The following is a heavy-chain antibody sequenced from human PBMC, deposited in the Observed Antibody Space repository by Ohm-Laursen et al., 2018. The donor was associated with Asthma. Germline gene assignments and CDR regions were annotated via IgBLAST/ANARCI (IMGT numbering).Heavy chain of an antibody. CDR3: AIPPKDFWSGYYSYYYYGMDV. J-gene: IGHJ6*02. D-gene: IGHD3-3*01. V-gene: IGHV1-8*01. Sequence: ASVKVSCKASGYTFTSYDINWVRQATGQGLEWMGWMNPNSGNTGYAQKFQGRVTMTRNTSISTAYMELSSLRSEDTAVYYCAIPPKDFWSGYYSYYYYGMDVWGQGTTVTVSS. CDR2: MNPNSGNT. CDR1: GYTFTSYD.